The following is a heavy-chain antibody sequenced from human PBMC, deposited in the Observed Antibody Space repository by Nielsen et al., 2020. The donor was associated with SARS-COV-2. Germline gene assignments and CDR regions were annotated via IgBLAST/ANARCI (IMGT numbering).Heavy chain of an antibody. J-gene: IGHJ3*02. V-gene: IGHV5-51*01. CDR1: GYSFTSYW. Sequence: GESLKISCKGSGYSFTSYWIGWVRQMPGKGLECMGIIYPGDSDTRYSPSFQGQVTISADKSISTAYLQWSSLKASDTAMYYCARPRSSGYYPDAFDIWGQGTMVTVSS. D-gene: IGHD3-22*01. CDR3: ARPRSSGYYPDAFDI. CDR2: IYPGDSDT.